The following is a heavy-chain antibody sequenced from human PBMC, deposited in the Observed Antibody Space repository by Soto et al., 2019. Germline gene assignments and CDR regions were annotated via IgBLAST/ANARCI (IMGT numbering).Heavy chain of an antibody. CDR3: AREFVTAGGNNYFDP. D-gene: IGHD2-21*02. Sequence: LRRTLSLTCGGSDGTVASSHWGRWVRQSRGRGFEWNGNVYHTGDTNSNPSLQSRVTFSVDKSNNQFSLRLTSVTAADTAVYFCAREFVTAGGNNYFDPWGPGTLVTVSS. CDR1: DGTVASSHW. J-gene: IGHJ5*02. CDR2: VYHTGDT. V-gene: IGHV4-4*02.